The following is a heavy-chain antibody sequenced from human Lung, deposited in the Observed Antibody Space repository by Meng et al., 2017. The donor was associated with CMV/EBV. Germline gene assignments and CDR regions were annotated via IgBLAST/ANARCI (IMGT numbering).Heavy chain of an antibody. CDR1: SDSITNYF. J-gene: IGHJ4*02. V-gene: IGHV4-4*07. Sequence: QEQLQESGQRLVKPSETLSVTCIVSSDSITNYFWSWVRQPAGKGLEWIGRLYPDGSTDYNPSLSSRLTLSLDTSKIRFSLKLRSVTAADTAIYYCARTPVRFCNTHMCYAFDYWGQGALVTVSS. D-gene: IGHD2-2*01. CDR3: ARTPVRFCNTHMCYAFDY. CDR2: LYPDGST.